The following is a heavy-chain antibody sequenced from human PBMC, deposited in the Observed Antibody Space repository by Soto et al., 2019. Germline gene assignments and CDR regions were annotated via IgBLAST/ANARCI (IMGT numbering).Heavy chain of an antibody. Sequence: EVQLLESGGGLVQPGGSLRLSCAASGFTFSDYGMNWVRQAPGKGLEWVSGISGGGDNTHYADSVKARFTISRDNSKNTLFLQMNNLGAEDTAVYYCANRFYSANRGSFDYWGQGTLVTVFS. CDR2: ISGGGDNT. J-gene: IGHJ4*02. CDR1: GFTFSDYG. CDR3: ANRFYSANRGSFDY. D-gene: IGHD2-15*01. V-gene: IGHV3-23*01.